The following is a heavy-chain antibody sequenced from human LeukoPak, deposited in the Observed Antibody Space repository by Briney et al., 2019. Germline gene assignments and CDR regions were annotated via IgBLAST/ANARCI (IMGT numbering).Heavy chain of an antibody. CDR2: IYTSGTT. CDR1: GGSISSYH. V-gene: IGHV4-4*07. CDR3: ARGSGSYYYYYMDV. J-gene: IGHJ6*03. Sequence: KPSETLSLTCTVSGGSISSYHWSWIRQPAGKGLEWIGRIYTSGTTNYNPSLKSRVTMSVDTSKNQFSLNLSSVTAADTAVYYCARGSGSYYYYYMDVWGKGTTVTVSS.